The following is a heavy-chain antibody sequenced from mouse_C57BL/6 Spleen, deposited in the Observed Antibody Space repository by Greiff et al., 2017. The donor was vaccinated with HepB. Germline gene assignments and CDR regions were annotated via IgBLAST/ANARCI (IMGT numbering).Heavy chain of an antibody. J-gene: IGHJ4*01. D-gene: IGHD4-1*01. CDR2: INPSNGST. CDR3: ARTGTLYAMDY. Sequence: QVQLQQPGTELVKPGASVKLSCKASGYTFTSYWMHWVKQRPGQGLEWIGNINPSNGSTNYNEKFKSKATLTVDKSSSTAYMQLSSLTSEDSAVYCWARTGTLYAMDYWGQGTSVTVSS. V-gene: IGHV1-53*01. CDR1: GYTFTSYW.